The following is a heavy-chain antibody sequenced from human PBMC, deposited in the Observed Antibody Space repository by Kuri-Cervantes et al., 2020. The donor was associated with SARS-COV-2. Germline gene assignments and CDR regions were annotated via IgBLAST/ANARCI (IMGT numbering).Heavy chain of an antibody. CDR3: ASVTDWEWDVFDL. CDR2: TYYRAKWYN. Sequence: SETLSLSCASSGDSVSGYSVAWNWIMQSPSIGLEWLGMTYYRAKWYNEYAECVKSRIAITADTSRHQFYLQLTSVITSDTAVYYCASVTDWEWDVFDLWGRGTMVTVSS. D-gene: IGHD3-9*01. CDR1: GDSVSGYSVA. V-gene: IGHV6-1*01. J-gene: IGHJ3*01.